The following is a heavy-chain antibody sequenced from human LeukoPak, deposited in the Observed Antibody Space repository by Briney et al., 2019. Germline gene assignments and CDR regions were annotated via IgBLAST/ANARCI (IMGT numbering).Heavy chain of an antibody. J-gene: IGHJ4*02. V-gene: IGHV3-23*01. D-gene: IGHD5-18*01. Sequence: GGSLRLSCAASGFTFNNYDMSWVRQAPGKGLEWVSGISGTTDSTYYADSVKGRFTISRDNSKNTLYLQMNSLTVEDTAVYYCAKGTTGMAPRGYFDDWGQGTLVTVSS. CDR1: GFTFNNYD. CDR2: ISGTTDST. CDR3: AKGTTGMAPRGYFDD.